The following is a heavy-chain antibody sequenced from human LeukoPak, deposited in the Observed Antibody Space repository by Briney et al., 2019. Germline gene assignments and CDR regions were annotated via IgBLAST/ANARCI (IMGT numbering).Heavy chain of an antibody. CDR1: GYTFTSYG. D-gene: IGHD6-19*01. CDR3: ARETNLAVAGGAFDI. CDR2: ISAYNGNT. Sequence: ASVKVSCKASGYTFTSYGISWVRPAPGQGLAWMGWISAYNGNTNYAQKLQGRVTITTDTSTSTAYMELRSLRSDDTAVYYCARETNLAVAGGAFDIWGQGTMVTVSS. J-gene: IGHJ3*02. V-gene: IGHV1-18*01.